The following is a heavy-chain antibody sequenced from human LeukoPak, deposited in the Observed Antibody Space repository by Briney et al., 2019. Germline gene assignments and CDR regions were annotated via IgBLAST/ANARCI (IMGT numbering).Heavy chain of an antibody. CDR2: INHSGST. Sequence: SETLSLTCSVSGGSLTSGTYHWGWIRQPPGKGLEWIGEINHSGSTNYNPSLKSRVTISVDTSKNQFSLKLSSVTAADTAVYYCARGGSRWAQLWDYWGQGTLVTVSS. CDR1: GGSLTSGTYH. CDR3: ARGGSRWAQLWDY. V-gene: IGHV4-39*07. J-gene: IGHJ4*02. D-gene: IGHD4-23*01.